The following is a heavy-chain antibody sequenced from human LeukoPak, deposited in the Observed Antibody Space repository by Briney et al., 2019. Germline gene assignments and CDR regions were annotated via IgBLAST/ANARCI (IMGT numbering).Heavy chain of an antibody. CDR1: GFTVSGDY. Sequence: GGSLRLSCAVSGFTVSGDYMSWVRQAPGKGLVWVSRINSDGSSTSYADSVKGRFTISRDNAKNTLYLQMNSLRAEDTAVYYCARRRTAMEFDYWGQGTLVTVSS. D-gene: IGHD5-18*01. J-gene: IGHJ4*02. CDR2: INSDGSST. CDR3: ARRRTAMEFDY. V-gene: IGHV3-74*01.